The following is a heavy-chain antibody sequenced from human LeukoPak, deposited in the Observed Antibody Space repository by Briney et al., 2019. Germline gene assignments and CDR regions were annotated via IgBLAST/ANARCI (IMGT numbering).Heavy chain of an antibody. CDR3: ARLDLNYDILTLGKGNYYYYMDV. CDR2: IYHSGTT. D-gene: IGHD3-9*01. J-gene: IGHJ6*03. Sequence: SETLSLTCTVSGGSISSSSYYWGWVRQPPGKGLEWIGSIYHSGTTYYNTSLKSRVTISVDTSKNEFSLKLSSVTAADTAVYYCARLDLNYDILTLGKGNYYYYMDVWGKGTTVTISS. CDR1: GGSISSSSYY. V-gene: IGHV4-39*01.